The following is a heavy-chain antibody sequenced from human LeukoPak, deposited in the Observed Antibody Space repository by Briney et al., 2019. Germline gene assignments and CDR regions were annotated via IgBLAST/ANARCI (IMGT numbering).Heavy chain of an antibody. CDR3: AKDMSDSSGYIDY. J-gene: IGHJ4*02. V-gene: IGHV3-30*02. Sequence: GGSLRLSCTASGFIFSSHAMHWVRQAPGKGLEWVAITWYSGNDEYYADSVKGRCTISRDNSRNTLYLQMNSLRPEDTAVYYCAKDMSDSSGYIDYWGQGTLVTVSP. D-gene: IGHD3-22*01. CDR1: GFIFSSHA. CDR2: TWYSGNDE.